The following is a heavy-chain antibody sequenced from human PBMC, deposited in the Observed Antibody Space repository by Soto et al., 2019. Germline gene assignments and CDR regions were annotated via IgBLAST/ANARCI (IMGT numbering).Heavy chain of an antibody. CDR2: ISSSSSTI. D-gene: IGHD3-9*01. CDR3: ARDYYDILTGYYYYGMDV. V-gene: IGHV3-48*02. CDR1: GFTFSSYS. Sequence: PGGSLRLSCAASGFTFSSYSMNWVRQAPGKGLEWVSYISSSSSTIYYADSVKGRFTISRDNAKNSLYLQMNSLRDEDTAVYYCARDYYDILTGYYYYGMDVWGQGTTVTVSS. J-gene: IGHJ6*02.